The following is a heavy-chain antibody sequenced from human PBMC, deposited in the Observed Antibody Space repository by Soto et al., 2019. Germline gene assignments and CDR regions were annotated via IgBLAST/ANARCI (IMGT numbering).Heavy chain of an antibody. CDR3: ARRSYYYDSSGYGAFDI. CDR1: GYSFTSYW. D-gene: IGHD3-22*01. J-gene: IGHJ3*02. V-gene: IGHV5-51*01. CDR2: IYPGDSDT. Sequence: GGSLRLSCKGSGYSFTSYWIGWVCQMPGKGLEWMGIIYPGDSDTRYSPSFQGQVTISADKSISTAYLQWSSLKASDTAMYYCARRSYYYDSSGYGAFDIWGQGTMVTVSS.